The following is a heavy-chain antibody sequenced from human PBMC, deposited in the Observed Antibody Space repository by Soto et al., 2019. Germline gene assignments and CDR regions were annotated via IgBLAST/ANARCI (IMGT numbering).Heavy chain of an antibody. Sequence: QVQLVQSGAEVKKPGSSVKVSCRASGDTFSSYAVNWVRQAPGRGLEWMGRVIPVRGTTDYAQKFRGRVTMTADKSRTTVHKALSRVRSNCTAVYYGATRRYCGYDRYNKHYYGLDAWGRGPRVTFAS. CDR3: ATRRYCGYDRYNKHYYGLDA. V-gene: IGHV1-69*08. J-gene: IGHJ6*02. CDR1: GDTFSSYA. CDR2: VIPVRGTT. D-gene: IGHD2-21*02.